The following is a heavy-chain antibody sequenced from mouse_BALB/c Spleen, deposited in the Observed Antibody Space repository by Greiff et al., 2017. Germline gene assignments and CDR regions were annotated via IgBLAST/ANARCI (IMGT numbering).Heavy chain of an antibody. Sequence: QVQLQQSGAELVKPGASVKLSCKASGYTFTSYYMYWVKQRPGQALEWIGEINPSNGGTNFNEKFKSKATLTVDKSSSTAYMQLSSLTSEDSAVYYCTRGHYYAMDYWGQGTSVTVSS. J-gene: IGHJ4*01. CDR2: INPSNGGT. V-gene: IGHV1S81*02. CDR3: TRGHYYAMDY. CDR1: GYTFTSYY.